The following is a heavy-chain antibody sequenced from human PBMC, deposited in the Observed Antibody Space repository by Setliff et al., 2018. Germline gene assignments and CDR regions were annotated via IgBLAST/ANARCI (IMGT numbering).Heavy chain of an antibody. CDR2: IHYTGTT. CDR3: ARHFYPPDFFAH. J-gene: IGHJ4*02. V-gene: IGHV4-39*01. D-gene: IGHD3-3*01. CDR1: GGSISSNSHY. Sequence: SETLSLTCTVSGGSISSNSHYWGWIRQPPGKGLEWIGSIHYTGTTFYNPSLESRVAVSLDASEKKFSLNLRSVTTADTAVYYCARHFYPPDFFAHWGQGLLVTVSS.